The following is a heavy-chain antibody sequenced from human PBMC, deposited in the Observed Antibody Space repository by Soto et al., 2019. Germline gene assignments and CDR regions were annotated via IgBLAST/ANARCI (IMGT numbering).Heavy chain of an antibody. CDR1: GFTFSSYS. CDR2: ISSSSSYI. D-gene: IGHD1-26*01. CDR3: APLVGANDFDY. V-gene: IGHV3-21*01. Sequence: WRSLRLSCAASGFTFSSYSINWVRQAPGNGLEWVSSISSSSSYIYYADSVKGRFTISRDNAKNSLYLQMNSLRAEDTAVYYCAPLVGANDFDYWGQGTMVTVSS. J-gene: IGHJ4*02.